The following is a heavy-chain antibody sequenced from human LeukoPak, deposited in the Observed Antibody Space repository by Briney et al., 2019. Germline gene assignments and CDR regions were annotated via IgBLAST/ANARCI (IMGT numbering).Heavy chain of an antibody. CDR3: TGHHQAYSRTY. CDR1: GFTFSTYA. Sequence: GGSLRLSCAASGFTFSTYAMHWVRQAPGKGLEWLAVISYDGSNKYFADSVKGRFTISRDNSKNTLYLQMNSLRAEDTAVYYCTGHHQAYSRTYWGQGTLVTVSS. CDR2: ISYDGSNK. J-gene: IGHJ4*02. V-gene: IGHV3-30*04. D-gene: IGHD6-13*01.